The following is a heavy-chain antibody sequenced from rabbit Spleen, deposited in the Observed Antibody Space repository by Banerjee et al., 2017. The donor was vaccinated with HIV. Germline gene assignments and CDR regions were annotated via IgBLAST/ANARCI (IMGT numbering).Heavy chain of an antibody. CDR3: ASDIYGYGGFNW. Sequence: QSLEESGGDLVKPGASLTLTCTASGFSFSSSDYMCWVRQAPGKGLEWIACINASTGKPVYAIWAKGRFTISRTSSTTVTLRMTSLTAADRATYFCASDIYGYGGFNWWGPGDPRHR. CDR1: GFSFSSSDY. CDR2: INASTGKP. D-gene: IGHD6-1*01. V-gene: IGHV1S40*01. J-gene: IGHJ4*01.